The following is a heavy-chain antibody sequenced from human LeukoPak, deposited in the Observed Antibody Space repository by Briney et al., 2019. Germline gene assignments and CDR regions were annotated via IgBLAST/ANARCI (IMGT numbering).Heavy chain of an antibody. CDR3: ARRVGNGWYGYFDY. V-gene: IGHV4-59*08. J-gene: IGHJ4*02. D-gene: IGHD6-19*01. CDR1: GGSISSYY. Sequence: SETLSLTCTVSGGSISSYYWSWIRQPPGKGLEWIGYIYYSGSTNYNPSLKSRVTISVDTSKNEFSLELSSVTAADTAVYYCARRVGNGWYGYFDYWGQGTLVTVSS. CDR2: IYYSGST.